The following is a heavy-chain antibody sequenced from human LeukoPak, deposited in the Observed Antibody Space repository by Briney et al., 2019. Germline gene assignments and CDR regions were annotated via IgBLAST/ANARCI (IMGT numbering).Heavy chain of an antibody. Sequence: ASVKVSCKASGGTFSSYAISWVRQAPGQGLEWMGGIIPIFGTANYAQKFQGRVTITADESTSTAYMELSSLRSEDTAVYYCARVKRRYYDLWSGGYGMDVWGQGTTVTVSS. D-gene: IGHD3-3*01. CDR1: GGTFSSYA. CDR2: IIPIFGTA. V-gene: IGHV1-69*01. J-gene: IGHJ6*02. CDR3: ARVKRRYYDLWSGGYGMDV.